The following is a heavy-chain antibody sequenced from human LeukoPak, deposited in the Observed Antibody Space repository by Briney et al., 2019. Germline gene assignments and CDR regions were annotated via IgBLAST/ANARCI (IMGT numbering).Heavy chain of an antibody. V-gene: IGHV3-23*01. CDR3: ARGGIVGPTSYFYYGMDV. Sequence: GGSLRLSCAASGFTFSSYAMSWVRQAPGKGLEWVSAISGSGGSTYYADSVKGRFTISRDNSKNTLYLQMNSLRAEDTAVYYCARGGIVGPTSYFYYGMDVWGQGTTVTVSS. CDR1: GFTFSSYA. J-gene: IGHJ6*02. CDR2: ISGSGGST. D-gene: IGHD1-26*01.